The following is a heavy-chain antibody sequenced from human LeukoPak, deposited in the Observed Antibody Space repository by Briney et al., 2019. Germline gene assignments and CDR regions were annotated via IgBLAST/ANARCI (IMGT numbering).Heavy chain of an antibody. J-gene: IGHJ4*02. D-gene: IGHD6-19*01. CDR2: IYYSGST. CDR3: ARRGPIAVAGHFDY. CDR1: GGAISSYY. Sequence: SETLSLTCTVSGGAISSYYWSWIRQPPGKGLEWIGYIYYSGSTNYNPCLKSRVTISVDTSKSQFSLNLDSVTAADTAVYYCARRGPIAVAGHFDYWGQGTLVTVSS. V-gene: IGHV4-59*01.